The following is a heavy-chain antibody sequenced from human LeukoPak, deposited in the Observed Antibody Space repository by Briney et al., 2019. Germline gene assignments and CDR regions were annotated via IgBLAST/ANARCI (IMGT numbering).Heavy chain of an antibody. CDR1: GGSISSYY. D-gene: IGHD2/OR15-2a*01. CDR3: ARYYYHNGGYHFDY. CDR2: IYYSGKS. V-gene: IGHV4-59*01. J-gene: IGHJ4*02. Sequence: SETLSLTCTVSGGSISSYYWSWIRQPPGKGLEWIGYIYYSGKSDYSPSLKSRVTMSVDTSKNQFSLKLSSVTAADTAVYYCARYYYHNGGYHFDYWGQGTLVTVSS.